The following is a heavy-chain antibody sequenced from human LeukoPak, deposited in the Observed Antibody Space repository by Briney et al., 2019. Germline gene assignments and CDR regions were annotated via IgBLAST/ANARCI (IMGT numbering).Heavy chain of an antibody. J-gene: IGHJ4*02. CDR1: GFTFSNFW. Sequence: GGSLRLFCTASGFTFSNFWMHWVRQAPGKGLEWVANIKQDGSEKYCVDSVKGRFTISRDNAKSSVYLQMNSLRAEDTAVYYCARGSPFGAYWGQGTLVTVSS. CDR3: ARGSPFGAY. CDR2: IKQDGSEK. D-gene: IGHD4/OR15-4a*01. V-gene: IGHV3-7*01.